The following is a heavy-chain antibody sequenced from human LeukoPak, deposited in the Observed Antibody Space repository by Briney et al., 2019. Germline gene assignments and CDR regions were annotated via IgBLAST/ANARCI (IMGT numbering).Heavy chain of an antibody. Sequence: GASVKVSCKASGYTFTGYYMHWVRQAPGQGLEWMGWINPNSGGTNYAQKFQGRVTMTRDTSISTAYMELSRLRSDDTAVYYCARDSGYSYGLFSAYYFDYWGQGTLVTVSS. V-gene: IGHV1-2*02. D-gene: IGHD5-18*01. CDR2: INPNSGGT. CDR3: ARDSGYSYGLFSAYYFDY. CDR1: GYTFTGYY. J-gene: IGHJ4*02.